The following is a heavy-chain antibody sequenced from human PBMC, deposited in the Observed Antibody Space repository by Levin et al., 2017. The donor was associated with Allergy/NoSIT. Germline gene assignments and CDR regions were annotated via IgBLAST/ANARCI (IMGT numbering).Heavy chain of an antibody. CDR1: GGSFSGYY. J-gene: IGHJ6*02. CDR2: INHSGST. V-gene: IGHV4-34*01. Sequence: SETLSLTCAVYGGSFSGYYWSWIRQPPGKGLEWIGEINHSGSTNYNPSLKSRVTISVDTSKNQFSLKLSSVTAADTAVYYCARGPWFGELPPLVHYHGMDVWGQGTTVTVSS. D-gene: IGHD3-10*01. CDR3: ARGPWFGELPPLVHYHGMDV.